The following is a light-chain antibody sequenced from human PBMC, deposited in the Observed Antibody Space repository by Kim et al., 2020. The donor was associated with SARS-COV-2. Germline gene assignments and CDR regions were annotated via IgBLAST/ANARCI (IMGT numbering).Light chain of an antibody. CDR1: QSVSSN. CDR3: QQYNNRPPWT. Sequence: DIVMTQSPATLSVSPGERATLSCRASQSVSSNLAWYQQKPGQAPRLVIYGASTRATGIPARFSGSGSGTEFTLIISSLQSEDFAVYYCQQYNNRPPWTFGQGTKVDIK. J-gene: IGKJ1*01. CDR2: GAS. V-gene: IGKV3-15*01.